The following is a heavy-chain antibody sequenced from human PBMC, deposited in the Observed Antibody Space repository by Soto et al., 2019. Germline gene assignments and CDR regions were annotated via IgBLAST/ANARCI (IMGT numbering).Heavy chain of an antibody. J-gene: IGHJ4*02. CDR1: GFTFTNHA. CDR3: ARDLGGWPDY. CDR2: INAGNGNT. Sequence: ASVKVSCKASGFTFTNHAMQWVRQAPGQRLEWMGWINAGNGNTKYSQKFQGRVTITRDTSASTAYMELSSLRSEDTAVYYCARDLGGWPDYWRQGTLVTVSS. D-gene: IGHD2-15*01. V-gene: IGHV1-3*01.